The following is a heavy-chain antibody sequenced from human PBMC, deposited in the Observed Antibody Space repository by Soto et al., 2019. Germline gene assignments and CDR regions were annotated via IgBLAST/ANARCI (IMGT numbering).Heavy chain of an antibody. J-gene: IGHJ4*02. D-gene: IGHD2-21*01. CDR3: ARDKLFSAGY. CDR2: INPSGGGT. CDR1: GYTFLDFY. V-gene: IGHV1-46*01. Sequence: QVQLVQSGTEVKKPGASVKVSCKASGYTFLDFYIHWVRQAPGQGLEWMGFINPSGGGTTYAQQFQGRLTMTRDTSTSTVYLELIRLRSEDTAIYYCARDKLFSAGYWGQGTLVT.